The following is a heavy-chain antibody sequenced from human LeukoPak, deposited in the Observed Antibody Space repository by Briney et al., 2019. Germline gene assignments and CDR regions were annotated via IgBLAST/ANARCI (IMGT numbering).Heavy chain of an antibody. CDR1: GFTLSAYT. J-gene: IGHJ4*02. D-gene: IGHD2-2*02. CDR3: ARDEGYCSSTSCYTEYFDY. V-gene: IGHV3-21*06. CDR2: LTRGGDNDI. Sequence: GGSLRLSCIASGFTLSAYTMNWVRQAPGKGLEWVSTLTRGGDNDIHYADSVKGRFTISRDNSKNSLYLQMNSLRAEDTAVYYCARDEGYCSSTSCYTEYFDYWGQGTLVTVSS.